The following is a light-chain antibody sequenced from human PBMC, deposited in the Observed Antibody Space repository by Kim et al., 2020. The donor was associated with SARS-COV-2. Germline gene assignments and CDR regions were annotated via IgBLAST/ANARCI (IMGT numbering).Light chain of an antibody. CDR1: QSVSSN. CDR2: GAS. Sequence: SVSPGERATLSCRASQSVSSNLAWYQHKPGQAPRLLIYGASTRATGIPARFSGSGSGTEFTLTISSLQSEDFAVYYCQHYNNWPYTFGQGTKLEI. V-gene: IGKV3-15*01. CDR3: QHYNNWPYT. J-gene: IGKJ2*01.